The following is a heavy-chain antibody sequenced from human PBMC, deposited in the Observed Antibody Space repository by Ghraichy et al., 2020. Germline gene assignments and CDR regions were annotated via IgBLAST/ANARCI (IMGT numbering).Heavy chain of an antibody. CDR1: GFMFTSYY. J-gene: IGHJ4*02. CDR3: TTTTWGGQSNY. Sequence: GESLNISCAASGFMFTSYYMSWVRQAPGKGLEWVANIGQDGSDKFYVDSVKGRFTISRDNAKNSLFLQMNDLRAEDTAEYYCTTTTWGGQSNYWGQGSLVTVSS. V-gene: IGHV3-7*03. CDR2: IGQDGSDK. D-gene: IGHD2/OR15-2a*01.